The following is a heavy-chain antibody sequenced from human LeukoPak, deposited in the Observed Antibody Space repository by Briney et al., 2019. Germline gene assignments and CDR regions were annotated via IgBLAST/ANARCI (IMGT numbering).Heavy chain of an antibody. CDR1: GYTFTSYD. Sequence: ASVKVSCKASGYTFTSYDINWVRQATGQGLEWMGWMNPNSGNTGYAQKFQGRVTMTRNTSISTAYMELSSLRSEDTAVYYCARESGYGLHDAFDIWGQGTMVTVSS. J-gene: IGHJ3*02. CDR3: ARESGYGLHDAFDI. CDR2: MNPNSGNT. D-gene: IGHD4-11*01. V-gene: IGHV1-8*01.